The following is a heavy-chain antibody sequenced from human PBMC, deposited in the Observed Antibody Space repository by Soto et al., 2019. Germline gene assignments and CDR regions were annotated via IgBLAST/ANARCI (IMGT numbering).Heavy chain of an antibody. CDR3: ARDRVPFTYYYDSSGYCDY. V-gene: IGHV3-11*01. D-gene: IGHD3-22*01. CDR2: ISSSGSTI. Sequence: QVQLVESGGGLVKPGGSLRLSCAASGFTFSDYYMSWIRQAPGKGLEWVSYISSSGSTIYYADSVKGRFTISRDNAKNPLYLQMNSLRAEDTAVYYCARDRVPFTYYYDSSGYCDYWGQGTLVTVAS. CDR1: GFTFSDYY. J-gene: IGHJ4*02.